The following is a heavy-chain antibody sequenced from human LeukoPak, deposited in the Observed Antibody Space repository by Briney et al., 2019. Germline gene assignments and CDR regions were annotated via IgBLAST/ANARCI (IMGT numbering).Heavy chain of an antibody. V-gene: IGHV4-59*04. J-gene: IGHJ4*02. CDR1: GGSISNYY. Sequence: SETLSLTCTVSGGSISNYYWSWIRQPPGKGLEWIGFIYYSGTTYFNPSLKSRLTMSVDTSKNQFSLKLNSVTAADTAVYYCARRLGKSTLYYFDYWGQGLLVTVSS. D-gene: IGHD3-16*01. CDR3: ARRLGKSTLYYFDY. CDR2: IYYSGTT.